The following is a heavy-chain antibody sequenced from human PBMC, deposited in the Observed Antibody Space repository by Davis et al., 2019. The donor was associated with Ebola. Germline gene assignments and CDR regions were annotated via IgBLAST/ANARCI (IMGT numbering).Heavy chain of an antibody. D-gene: IGHD6-19*01. CDR2: IYSGGST. CDR3: ARGDSSGWYPDPSAYYFDY. V-gene: IGHV3-53*01. Sequence: GESLKISCAASGFTFSSYAMSWVRQAPGKGLEWVSVIYSGGSTYYADSVKGRFTISRDNSKNTLYLQMNSLRAEDTAVYYCARGDSSGWYPDPSAYYFDYWGQGTLVTVSS. CDR1: GFTFSSYA. J-gene: IGHJ4*02.